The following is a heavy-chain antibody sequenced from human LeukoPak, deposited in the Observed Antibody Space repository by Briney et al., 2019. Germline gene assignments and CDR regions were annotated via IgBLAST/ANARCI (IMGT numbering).Heavy chain of an antibody. V-gene: IGHV3-48*01. CDR2: ISSSGSTI. D-gene: IGHD5-12*01. Sequence: GGSLRLSCAASGFIFSSYSMNWVRQAPGKGLEWVSYISSSGSTIHYADPVEGRFTISRDSAKKSLYLQMNSLRVEDTAVYYCARDLHRSPYSGYVGCWGQGTLVTVSS. CDR1: GFIFSSYS. CDR3: ARDLHRSPYSGYVGC. J-gene: IGHJ4*02.